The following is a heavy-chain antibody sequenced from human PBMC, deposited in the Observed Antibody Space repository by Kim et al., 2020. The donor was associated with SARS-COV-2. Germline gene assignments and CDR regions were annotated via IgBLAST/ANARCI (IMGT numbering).Heavy chain of an antibody. CDR3: ARLLAVANDAFDI. V-gene: IGHV5-51*01. J-gene: IGHJ3*02. D-gene: IGHD6-19*01. Sequence: SPPFQGQVTISADKSISTAYLQWSSLKASDTAMYYCARLLAVANDAFDIWGQGTMVTVSS.